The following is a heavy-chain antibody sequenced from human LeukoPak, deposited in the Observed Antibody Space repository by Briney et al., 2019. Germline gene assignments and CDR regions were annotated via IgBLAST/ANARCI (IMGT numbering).Heavy chain of an antibody. CDR3: ARGESSSWPHYYYYYMDV. CDR1: GGSISSHY. V-gene: IGHV4-59*11. CDR2: IYYSGST. J-gene: IGHJ6*03. D-gene: IGHD6-13*01. Sequence: SETLSLTCTVSGGSISSHYWSWIRQPPGKGLGWIGYIYYSGSTNYNPSLKSRVTISVDTSKNQFSLKLSSVTAADTAVYYCARGESSSWPHYYYYYMDVWGKGTTVTVSS.